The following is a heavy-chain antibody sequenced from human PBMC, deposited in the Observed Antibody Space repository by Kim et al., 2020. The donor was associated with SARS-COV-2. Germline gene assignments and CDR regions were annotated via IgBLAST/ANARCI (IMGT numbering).Heavy chain of an antibody. D-gene: IGHD3-10*01. CDR1: GYTFTSYA. CDR3: AREDNYYGSGSYYNPNINWFDP. Sequence: ASVKVSCKASGYTFTSYAMHWVRQAPGQRLEWMGWINAGNGNTKYSQKFQGRVTITRDTSASTAYMELSSLRSEDTAVYYCAREDNYYGSGSYYNPNINWFDPWGQGTLVTVSS. CDR2: INAGNGNT. V-gene: IGHV1-3*01. J-gene: IGHJ5*02.